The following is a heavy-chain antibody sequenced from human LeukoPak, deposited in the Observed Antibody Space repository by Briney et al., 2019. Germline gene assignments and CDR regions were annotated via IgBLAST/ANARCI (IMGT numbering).Heavy chain of an antibody. CDR2: IYHSGST. D-gene: IGHD1-1*01. Sequence: SETLSLTCTVSGYSISSGYYWGWIRQPPGKGLEWIGSIYHSGSTYYNPSLKSRVTISVDTSKNQFSLKLSSVTAADTAMYYCARDKGTYWGQGTLVTVSS. CDR3: ARDKGTY. J-gene: IGHJ4*02. V-gene: IGHV4-38-2*02. CDR1: GYSISSGYY.